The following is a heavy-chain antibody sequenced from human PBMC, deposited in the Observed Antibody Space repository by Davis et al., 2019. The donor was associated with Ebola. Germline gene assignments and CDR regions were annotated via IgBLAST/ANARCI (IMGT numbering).Heavy chain of an antibody. V-gene: IGHV1-18*04. Sequence: ASVKVSCKASGYTFTSYGISWVRQAPGQGLEWMGWISAYNGNTNYAQKLQGRVTMTTDTSTSTAYMELRSLRSDDTAVYYCARVIVVPAAPSYYYYMNVWGKGTTVTVSS. D-gene: IGHD2-2*01. CDR2: ISAYNGNT. CDR1: GYTFTSYG. CDR3: ARVIVVPAAPSYYYYMNV. J-gene: IGHJ6*03.